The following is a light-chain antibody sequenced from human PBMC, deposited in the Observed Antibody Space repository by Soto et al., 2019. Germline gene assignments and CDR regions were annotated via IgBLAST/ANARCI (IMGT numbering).Light chain of an antibody. CDR1: SSDVSLYDF. J-gene: IGLJ2*01. CDR3: SSYAGFNQVT. V-gene: IGLV2-8*01. Sequence: QSALTQPPSASGSPGQSVTISCTGSSSDVSLYDFVSWYQQHPGKAPKLMIYDVTKRPSGVPDRFSGSKSGITASLTVSGLQAEDEADYYCSSYAGFNQVTFGGGTKLTVL. CDR2: DVT.